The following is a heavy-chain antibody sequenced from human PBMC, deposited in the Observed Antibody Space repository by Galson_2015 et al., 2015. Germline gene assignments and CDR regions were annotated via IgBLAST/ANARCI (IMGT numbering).Heavy chain of an antibody. J-gene: IGHJ4*02. CDR3: TKPPGYYDFWSGNDFDY. Sequence: SLRLSCAASGFTFSNAWMSWVRQAPGKGLEWVGRIKSKTDGGTTDYAAPVKGGFTISRDDSKNTLYLQMNSLKTEDTAVYYCTKPPGYYDFWSGNDFDYWGQGTLVTVSS. D-gene: IGHD3-3*01. CDR1: GFTFSNAW. CDR2: IKSKTDGGTT. V-gene: IGHV3-15*01.